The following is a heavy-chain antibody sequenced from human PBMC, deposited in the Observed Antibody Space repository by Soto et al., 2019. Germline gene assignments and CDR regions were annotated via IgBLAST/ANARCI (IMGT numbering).Heavy chain of an antibody. CDR3: AHRPTVVTPLVGWLDP. J-gene: IGHJ5*02. V-gene: IGHV2-5*02. D-gene: IGHD3-22*01. Sequence: SGPTLVNPTQTLTLTCTFSGFSLSTSGVGVGWIRQPPGKALEWLALIYWDDDKRYSPSLKSRLTITKDTSKNQVVLTMTNMDPVDTATYYCAHRPTVVTPLVGWLDPWGQGTLVTVSS. CDR2: IYWDDDK. CDR1: GFSLSTSGVG.